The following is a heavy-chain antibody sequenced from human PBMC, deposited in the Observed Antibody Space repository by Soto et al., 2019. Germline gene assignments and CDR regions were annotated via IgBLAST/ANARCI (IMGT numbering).Heavy chain of an antibody. D-gene: IGHD3-10*01. CDR3: SRGSALIFYLLYF. CDR1: GGSITRGDYY. Sequence: SETLSLTCNVSGGSITRGDYYWSWLRQPPGKGLEWIGYIYYRAMPYYNPSLKSRVTISVDTSKNQFSLSMTSVTAADTAVYYLSRGSALIFYLLYFCGQGTPVTGSS. CDR2: IYYRAMP. V-gene: IGHV4-30-4*01. J-gene: IGHJ1*01.